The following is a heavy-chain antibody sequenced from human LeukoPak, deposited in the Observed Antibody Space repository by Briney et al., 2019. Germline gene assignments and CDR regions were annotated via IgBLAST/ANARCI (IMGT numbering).Heavy chain of an antibody. CDR2: ISGSGGST. CDR1: GFTFSSYA. V-gene: IGHV3-23*01. D-gene: IGHD3-22*01. J-gene: IGHJ4*02. Sequence: GGSLRLSCAASGFTFSSYAMSWVRQAPGKGLEWVSAISGSGGSTYYADSVKGRSTISRDNSKNTLYLQMNSLRAEDTAVYYCAKVGSSGYYGFDYWGQGTLVTVSS. CDR3: AKVGSSGYYGFDY.